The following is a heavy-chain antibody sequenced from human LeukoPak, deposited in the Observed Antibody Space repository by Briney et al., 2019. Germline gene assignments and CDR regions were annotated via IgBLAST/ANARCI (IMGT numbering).Heavy chain of an antibody. J-gene: IGHJ3*02. CDR2: TRKKTRGYTT. Sequence: GGSLRLSCAAPGVTLSDHHMDWVRQAPGKGLGWVGRTRKKTRGYTTEYVASVKGRFTISRDDSKTLVYLQMNSLRAEDTAVYFCARDGAEGDNSAFDMWGQGTVVTVSS. V-gene: IGHV3-72*01. CDR1: GVTLSDHH. CDR3: ARDGAEGDNSAFDM. D-gene: IGHD3-22*01.